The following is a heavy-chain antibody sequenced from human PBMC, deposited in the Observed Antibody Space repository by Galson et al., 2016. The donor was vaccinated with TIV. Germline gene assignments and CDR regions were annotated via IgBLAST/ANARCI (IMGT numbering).Heavy chain of an antibody. D-gene: IGHD3-22*01. J-gene: IGHJ6*02. CDR1: GFTFSIFA. V-gene: IGHV3-23*01. CDR3: TKVPSSGFSYYYGLDV. CDR2: ISGGGGST. Sequence: SLRLSCAASGFTFSIFAMTWVRQAPGMGLEWVSAISGGGGSTYYADSVKGRFTVSRDNSKNTVFLQMNSLRAEDTAAYYCTKVPSSGFSYYYGLDVWGQGTTVTVSS.